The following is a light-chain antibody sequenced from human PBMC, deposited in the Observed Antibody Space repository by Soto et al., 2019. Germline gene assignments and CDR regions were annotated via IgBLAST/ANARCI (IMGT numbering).Light chain of an antibody. CDR3: LAYSLSSTE. CDR1: ISDVDGYKY. J-gene: IGLJ2*01. Sequence: QSALTHPASVSGSPGQSITISCTGTISDVDGYKYISCHQQHPGKAPKLMIYDVSIRPSGVSDRLSGSKSSNTASPKISGLQAEDEADYYCLAYSLSSTEFGGGTKL. V-gene: IGLV2-14*03. CDR2: DVS.